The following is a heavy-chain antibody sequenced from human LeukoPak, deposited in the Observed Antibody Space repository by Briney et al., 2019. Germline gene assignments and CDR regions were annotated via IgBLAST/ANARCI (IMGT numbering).Heavy chain of an antibody. J-gene: IGHJ3*02. CDR1: GGSISSGGYS. CDR3: ARDRRFLGGKRSVRDAFDI. CDR2: IYHSGST. D-gene: IGHD3-3*01. V-gene: IGHV4-30-2*01. Sequence: SQTLSLTCAVSGGSISSGGYSWSWIRQPPGKGLEWIGYIYHSGSTYYNPSLKSRVTISVDRSKNQFSLKLSSVTAADTAVYYCARDRRFLGGKRSVRDAFDIWGQGTMVTVSS.